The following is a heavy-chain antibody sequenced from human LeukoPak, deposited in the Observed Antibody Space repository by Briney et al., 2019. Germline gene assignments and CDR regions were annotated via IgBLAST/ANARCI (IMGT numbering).Heavy chain of an antibody. D-gene: IGHD3-10*02. CDR3: ARTRPVVRGVIITNYYYYYMDV. J-gene: IGHJ6*03. CDR2: IIPILGIA. V-gene: IGHV1-69*04. CDR1: GGTFSSYA. Sequence: SVKVSCTASGGTFSSYAISWVRQAPGQGLEWMGRIIPILGIANYAQKFQDRVTITADKSTSTAYMELSSLRSEDTAVYYCARTRPVVRGVIITNYYYYYMDVWGKGTTVTVSS.